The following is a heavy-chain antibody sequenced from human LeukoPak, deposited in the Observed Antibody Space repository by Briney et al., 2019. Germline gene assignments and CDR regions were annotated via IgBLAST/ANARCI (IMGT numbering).Heavy chain of an antibody. Sequence: GGSLRLSCAASGFTFSNFGMNWVRQGPGKGLEWVSIITSGVGITYYADSVKGRFTISRDNSKNTLYLQMNSLRAEDTAVYYCAKGDYYDLDYWGQGTLVTVSS. CDR1: GFTFSNFG. D-gene: IGHD3-22*01. V-gene: IGHV3-23*01. CDR3: AKGDYYDLDY. J-gene: IGHJ4*02. CDR2: ITSGVGIT.